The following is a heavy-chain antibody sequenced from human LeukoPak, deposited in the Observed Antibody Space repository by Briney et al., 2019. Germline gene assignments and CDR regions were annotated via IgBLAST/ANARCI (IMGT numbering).Heavy chain of an antibody. Sequence: GESLKISCKGSGYIFTPFWIGWVRQMPGKGLEWMGIIYPGDSDPRYSPSFQGQVTISVDRSISTAYLQWSSLKASDTAMYFCARRRAPYTYGPGESFDIWGQGTMVTVSS. CDR3: ARRRAPYTYGPGESFDI. J-gene: IGHJ3*02. V-gene: IGHV5-51*01. D-gene: IGHD5-18*01. CDR2: IYPGDSDP. CDR1: GYIFTPFW.